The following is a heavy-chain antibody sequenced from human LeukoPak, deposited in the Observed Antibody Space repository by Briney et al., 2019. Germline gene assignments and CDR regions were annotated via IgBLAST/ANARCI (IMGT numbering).Heavy chain of an antibody. CDR1: GGSFSGYY. D-gene: IGHD4-17*01. J-gene: IGHJ4*02. Sequence: SETLSLTCAVYGGSFSGYYWSWIRQPPGKGLEWIGEISHSGSTNYNPSLKSRVTISVDTSKNQFSLKLSSVTAADTAVYYCARGRAVGSTVTTFFIDYWGQGTLVTVSS. CDR2: ISHSGST. V-gene: IGHV4-34*01. CDR3: ARGRAVGSTVTTFFIDY.